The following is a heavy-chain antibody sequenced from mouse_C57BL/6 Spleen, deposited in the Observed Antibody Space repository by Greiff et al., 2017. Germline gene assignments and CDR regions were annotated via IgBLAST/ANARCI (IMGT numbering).Heavy chain of an antibody. V-gene: IGHV1-69*01. CDR1: GYTFTSYW. Sequence: VQLQQPGAELVMPGASVKLSCKASGYTFTSYWMHWVKQRPGQGLEWIGEIDPSDSYTNYNQKFKGKSTLTVDKSSSTAYMQLSSLTSEDSAVYYCARRGTTVVNYWYFDVWGTGTTVTVSS. D-gene: IGHD1-1*01. CDR2: IDPSDSYT. J-gene: IGHJ1*03. CDR3: ARRGTTVVNYWYFDV.